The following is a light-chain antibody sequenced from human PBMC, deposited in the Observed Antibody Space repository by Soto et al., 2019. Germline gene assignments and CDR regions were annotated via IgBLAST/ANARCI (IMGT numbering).Light chain of an antibody. J-gene: IGKJ5*01. CDR3: QQSYSTPTT. V-gene: IGKV1-39*01. CDR2: AAS. Sequence: DIQMTQSPSSLSASVGDRVTITCRASQSISSYLNWYQQKPGKAPKLLIYAASSLQSGVPSRFSGSGSGTDFTLTISSLQPEDFATYYCQQSYSTPTTFGQGNDWR. CDR1: QSISSY.